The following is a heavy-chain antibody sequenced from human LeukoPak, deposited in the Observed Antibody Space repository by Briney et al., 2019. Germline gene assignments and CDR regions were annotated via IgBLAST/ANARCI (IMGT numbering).Heavy chain of an antibody. CDR1: GYTFTSYG. CDR3: ITGTTSLDY. CDR2: ISAYNGNT. Sequence: ASVKVSCKASGYTFTSYGISWVRQAPGQGLEWMGWISAYNGNTNYAQKLQGRITMTIDTSTSTAYMELRRLRSDDTAVYYCITGTTSLDYWGQGTLVTVSS. D-gene: IGHD1-7*01. V-gene: IGHV1-18*01. J-gene: IGHJ4*02.